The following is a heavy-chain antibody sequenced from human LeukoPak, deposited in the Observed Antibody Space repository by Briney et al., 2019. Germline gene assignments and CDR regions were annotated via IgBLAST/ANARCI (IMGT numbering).Heavy chain of an antibody. CDR3: ARGLGEGYPDH. J-gene: IGHJ4*02. CDR1: GGSFSGFY. D-gene: IGHD5-12*01. Sequence: SETLSLTCAVHGGSFSGFYWTWMRQPPGKGPEWIGEIFPGGRINYNPSLQSRVTISGDTFKNQVSLKVSSVTAADTAVYYCARGLGEGYPDHWGQGTVVTVSS. CDR2: IFPGGRI. V-gene: IGHV4-34*01.